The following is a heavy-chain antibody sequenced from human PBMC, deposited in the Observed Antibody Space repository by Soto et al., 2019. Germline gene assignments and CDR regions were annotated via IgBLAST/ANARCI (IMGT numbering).Heavy chain of an antibody. Sequence: SETLSLTCIVSGESISSSSYYWGWIRQPPGGGLEWIGSIYYSGRTYYNPSFKSRVTISIDTSKNQFSLKLSSVTATDTAVYYCARQRTTVVTQAYFDHWGQGALVTVSS. CDR1: GESISSSSYY. CDR2: IYYSGRT. CDR3: ARQRTTVVTQAYFDH. D-gene: IGHD2-21*02. J-gene: IGHJ4*02. V-gene: IGHV4-39*01.